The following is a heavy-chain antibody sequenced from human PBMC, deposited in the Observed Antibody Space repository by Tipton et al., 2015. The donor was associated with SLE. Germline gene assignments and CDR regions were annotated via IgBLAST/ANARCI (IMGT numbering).Heavy chain of an antibody. V-gene: IGHV4-31*03. Sequence: TLSLTCSVSGASITNDSHYWSWIRHHPGKGLEWIGYIYYSGSTYYNPSLKSRRSISVDTSKNQVSLNLRYVTAADTAVYYCASVTTNVDPGGQGTLVTVSS. CDR2: IYYSGST. CDR3: ASVTTNVDP. CDR1: GASITNDSHY. J-gene: IGHJ5*02. D-gene: IGHD4-11*01.